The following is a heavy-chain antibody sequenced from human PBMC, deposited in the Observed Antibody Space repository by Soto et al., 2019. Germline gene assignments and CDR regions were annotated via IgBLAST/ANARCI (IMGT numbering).Heavy chain of an antibody. D-gene: IGHD3-10*01. V-gene: IGHV3-48*04. CDR1: GFTFSSYS. Sequence: PGGSLRLSCAASGFTFSSYSMNWVRQAPGKGLEWVSYISSSSSTIYYADSVKGRFTISRDNAKNSLYLQMNSLRAEDTAVYYCARDSLGSGGGDLGYWGQGTLVIVSS. CDR2: ISSSSSTI. CDR3: ARDSLGSGGGDLGY. J-gene: IGHJ4*02.